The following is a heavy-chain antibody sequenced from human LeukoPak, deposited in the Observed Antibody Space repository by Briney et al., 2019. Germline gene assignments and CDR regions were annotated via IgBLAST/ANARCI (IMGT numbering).Heavy chain of an antibody. Sequence: GGSLRLSCAASGLTFSNYWMSWVRQAPGKGLEWVSYISSSGSTIYYADAVKGRFTISRDNAKNSLYLQMNSLRAEDTAVYYCAELGITMIGGVWGKGTTVTISS. CDR2: ISSSGSTI. V-gene: IGHV3-11*04. CDR3: AELGITMIGGV. D-gene: IGHD3-10*02. J-gene: IGHJ6*04. CDR1: GLTFSNYW.